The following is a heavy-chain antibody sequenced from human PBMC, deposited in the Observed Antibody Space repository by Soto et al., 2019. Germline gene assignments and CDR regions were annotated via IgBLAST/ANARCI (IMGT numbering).Heavy chain of an antibody. Sequence: EVQLVESGGGLVQPGGALKLSCAASGFTFSGSAIHWVRQASGKGLEWVGRIRSKANSYATAYAASVKGRFTISRDDSKNTAYLQMNSLKTEDTAVYYCTRWGYSSNSTTGGFDYWGQGTLVTVSS. J-gene: IGHJ4*02. CDR2: IRSKANSYAT. D-gene: IGHD6-13*01. V-gene: IGHV3-73*02. CDR1: GFTFSGSA. CDR3: TRWGYSSNSTTGGFDY.